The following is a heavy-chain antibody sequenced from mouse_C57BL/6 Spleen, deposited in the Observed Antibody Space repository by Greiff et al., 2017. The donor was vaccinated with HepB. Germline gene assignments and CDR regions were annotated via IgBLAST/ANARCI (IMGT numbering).Heavy chain of an antibody. Sequence: VQLQQSGPELVKPGASVKIPCMASGYTFTDYNMDWVKQSHGKSLEWIGDINPNNGGTIYNQKFKGKATLTVDKSSSTAYMELRSLTSEDTAVYYCARWETYYGSSYGYFDVWGTGTTVTVSS. CDR1: GYTFTDYN. D-gene: IGHD1-1*01. V-gene: IGHV1-18*01. CDR2: INPNNGGT. CDR3: ARWETYYGSSYGYFDV. J-gene: IGHJ1*03.